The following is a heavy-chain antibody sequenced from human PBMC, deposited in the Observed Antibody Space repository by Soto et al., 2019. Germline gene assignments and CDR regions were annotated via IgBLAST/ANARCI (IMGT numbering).Heavy chain of an antibody. CDR1: GSSIRSTSYS. Sequence: SETLSLTCTVPGSSIRSTSYSWGGSRQPPGKGRWGIGSLYYMVRAYYNPSLKSRVTMSADTSKHQSSLELGSGTAAQPAVDYCARHDGHSGSLIGYWGQGTLVT. CDR3: ARHDGHSGSLIGY. CDR2: LYYMVRA. V-gene: IGHV4-39*01. D-gene: IGHD5-12*01. J-gene: IGHJ4*02.